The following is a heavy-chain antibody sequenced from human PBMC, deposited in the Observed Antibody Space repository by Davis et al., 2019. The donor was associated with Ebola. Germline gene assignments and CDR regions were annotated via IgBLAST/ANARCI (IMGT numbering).Heavy chain of an antibody. Sequence: GRFTISRDNAKNSLYLQMNSLRAEDTAVYYCARDMSSWYEIASSLYYYYGMDVWGQGTTVTVSS. CDR3: ARDMSSWYEIASSLYYYYGMDV. J-gene: IGHJ6*02. D-gene: IGHD6-13*01. V-gene: IGHV3-11*06.